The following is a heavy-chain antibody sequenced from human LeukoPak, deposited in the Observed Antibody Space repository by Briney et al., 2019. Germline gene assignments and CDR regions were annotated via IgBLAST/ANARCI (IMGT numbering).Heavy chain of an antibody. Sequence: GGSLRLSCAASGFTFSNYAMSWVRQAPGKGLEWVSGFSGSGGITYYADSVKGRFTISRDNSKNTLYLQMNSLRAEDTAVYYCAKERVRGAKVYRLSYYFDYWGQGTLVTVSS. CDR1: GFTFSNYA. CDR2: FSGSGGIT. J-gene: IGHJ4*02. V-gene: IGHV3-23*01. D-gene: IGHD3-10*01. CDR3: AKERVRGAKVYRLSYYFDY.